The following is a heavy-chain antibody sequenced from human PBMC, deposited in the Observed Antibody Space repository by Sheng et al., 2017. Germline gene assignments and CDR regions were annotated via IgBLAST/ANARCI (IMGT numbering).Heavy chain of an antibody. V-gene: IGHV3-33*01. J-gene: IGHJ4*02. CDR3: ATAPLLTGYLVD. Sequence: QIQLVESGGDVVQPGRSLRLSCAASGFTFSSYGMHWVRQASGKGLEWVAVIWYDGSNKYYADSVKGRFTISRDNSKNTLYLQMNSLRAEDTAVYYCATAPLLTGYLVDWGQGTLVTVSS. CDR2: IWYDGSNK. CDR1: GFTFSSYG. D-gene: IGHD3-9*01.